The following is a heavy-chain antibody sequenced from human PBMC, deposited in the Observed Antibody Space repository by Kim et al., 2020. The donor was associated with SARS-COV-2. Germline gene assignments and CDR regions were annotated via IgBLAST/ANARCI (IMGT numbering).Heavy chain of an antibody. D-gene: IGHD6-13*01. CDR3: ARALSGRQQVVGSSGAWGSANYYYGMDV. CDR2: IYYSGST. CDR1: GGSISSYY. V-gene: IGHV4-59*13. J-gene: IGHJ6*02. Sequence: SETLSLACSVSGGSISSYYWSWIRQPPGKGLEWIGYIYYSGSTTYNPSLKSRVTISVDTSKNQFSLKLSSVTAADTAVYFCARALSGRQQVVGSSGAWGSANYYYGMDVWGQGTTVTVSS.